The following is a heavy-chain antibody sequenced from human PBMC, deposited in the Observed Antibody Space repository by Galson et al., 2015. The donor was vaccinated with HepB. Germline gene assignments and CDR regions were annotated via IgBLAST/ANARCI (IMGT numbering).Heavy chain of an antibody. J-gene: IGHJ4*02. CDR2: ISGSGGST. Sequence: SLRLSCAASGFTFSSYAMSWVRQAPGKGLEWVSAISGSGGSTYYADSVRGRFTISRDNSKNTLYLQMNSLRAEDTAVYYCAKDEADIVVVAAAPAGNYYDSSGPYWGQGTLVTVSS. D-gene: IGHD2-15*01. V-gene: IGHV3-23*01. CDR3: AKDEADIVVVAAAPAGNYYDSSGPY. CDR1: GFTFSSYA.